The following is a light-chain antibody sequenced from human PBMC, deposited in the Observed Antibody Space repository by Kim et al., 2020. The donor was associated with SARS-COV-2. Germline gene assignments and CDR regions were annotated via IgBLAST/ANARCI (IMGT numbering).Light chain of an antibody. J-gene: IGLJ1*01. CDR1: NIGARS. CDR2: LDS. CDR3: QVWDSSSDHYV. V-gene: IGLV3-21*04. Sequence: APEASAGITCGENNIGARSVRLYQQKPVQAPVVVIFLDSDRPAGSPERFSGSNSGNAATLTISRVEVGDEADYYCQVWDSSSDHYVFGTGTKVTVL.